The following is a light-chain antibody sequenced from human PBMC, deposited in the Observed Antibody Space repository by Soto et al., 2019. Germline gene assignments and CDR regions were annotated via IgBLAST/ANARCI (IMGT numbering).Light chain of an antibody. Sequence: QSVLTQPASVSGSPGQSITISCIGTSSDIGANNHVSWYQQHPGNAPKLMIYGVYNRPSGVSNRFSGSKSRNTASLTISGLQPEDEADYYCNSYTSGNIYVFGTGTKLTVL. J-gene: IGLJ1*01. CDR2: GVY. CDR1: SSDIGANNH. V-gene: IGLV2-14*03. CDR3: NSYTSGNIYV.